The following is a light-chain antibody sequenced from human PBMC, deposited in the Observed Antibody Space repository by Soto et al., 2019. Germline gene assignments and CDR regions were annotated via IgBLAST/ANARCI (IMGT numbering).Light chain of an antibody. V-gene: IGKV1-39*01. Sequence: IQVTQSNYSPSASVGDRVTITCRASQNIDSYLNWYQQRPGKAPKLLIHDASSLQSGVPSRFSGSGSGTDFTLTISRLQPEDFATYYCQHSYSTPPPFCGGTKVDIK. CDR1: QNIDSY. CDR2: DAS. CDR3: QHSYSTPPP. J-gene: IGKJ4*01.